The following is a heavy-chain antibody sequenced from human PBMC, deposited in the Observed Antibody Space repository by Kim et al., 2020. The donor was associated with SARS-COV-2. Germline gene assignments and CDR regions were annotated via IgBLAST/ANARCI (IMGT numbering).Heavy chain of an antibody. Sequence: SETLSLTCTVSGGSISSSSYYWGWIRQPPGKGLEWIGSIYYSGSTYYNPSLKSRVTISVDTSKNQFSLKLSSVTAADTAVYYCASNYDFWSGYRPPYNWFDPWGQGTLVTVSS. V-gene: IGHV4-39*01. J-gene: IGHJ5*02. CDR1: GGSISSSSYY. CDR2: IYYSGST. CDR3: ASNYDFWSGYRPPYNWFDP. D-gene: IGHD3-3*01.